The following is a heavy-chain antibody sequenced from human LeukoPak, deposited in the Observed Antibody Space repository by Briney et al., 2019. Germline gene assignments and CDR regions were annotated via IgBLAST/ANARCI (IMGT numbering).Heavy chain of an antibody. D-gene: IGHD3-3*01. CDR1: GGSISSYY. Sequence: SETLSLTCTVSGGSISSYYWSWIRQPPGKGLEWIGEINHSGSTNYNPSLKSRVTISVDTSKNQFSLRLSSVTAADTAVYYCARGRSGYSRSFDYWGQGTLVTVSS. V-gene: IGHV4-34*01. CDR2: INHSGST. J-gene: IGHJ4*02. CDR3: ARGRSGYSRSFDY.